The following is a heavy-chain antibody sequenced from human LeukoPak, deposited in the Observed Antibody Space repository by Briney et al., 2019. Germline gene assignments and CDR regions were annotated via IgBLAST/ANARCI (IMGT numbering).Heavy chain of an antibody. Sequence: SETLSLTCAASGYSISSGYYWGWIRQPPGKGLEWIGSIYHSGSTYYNPSLKSRATISVDTSKNQFSLKLSSVTAADTAVYYCARVKPTMVRGVPTPFDYWGQGTLVTVSS. CDR2: IYHSGST. V-gene: IGHV4-38-2*01. CDR3: ARVKPTMVRGVPTPFDY. CDR1: GYSISSGYY. D-gene: IGHD3-10*01. J-gene: IGHJ4*02.